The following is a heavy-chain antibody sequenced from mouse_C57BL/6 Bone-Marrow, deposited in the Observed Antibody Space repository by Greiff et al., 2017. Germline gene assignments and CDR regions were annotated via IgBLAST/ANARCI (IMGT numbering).Heavy chain of an antibody. CDR2: INPSNGGT. CDR3: ARSDLLWLRRSSTYWYFDV. CDR1: GYTFTSYW. V-gene: IGHV1-53*01. J-gene: IGHJ1*03. Sequence: QVQLQQPGTELVKPGASVKLSCKASGYTFTSYWMHWVKQRPGQGLEWIGNINPSNGGTNYNEKFKSKATLTVDKSSSTSYMQLSSLTSEDSAVYYCARSDLLWLRRSSTYWYFDVWGTGTTVTVSS. D-gene: IGHD2-2*01.